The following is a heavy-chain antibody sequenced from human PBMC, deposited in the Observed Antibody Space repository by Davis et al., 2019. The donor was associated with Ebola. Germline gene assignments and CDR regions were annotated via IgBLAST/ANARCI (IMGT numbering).Heavy chain of an antibody. CDR1: GFVFSSYV. J-gene: IGHJ2*01. D-gene: IGHD4-17*01. V-gene: IGHV3-21*01. CDR3: AKEKTTVTTFWYFDL. CDR2: ISSSSYFI. Sequence: GESLKISCAASGFVFSSYVMSWVRQAPGKGLEWVSSISSSSYFIYYADSLKGRFTISRDNAKNSVYLQMNSLRAEDTAVYYCAKEKTTVTTFWYFDLWGRGTLVTVSS.